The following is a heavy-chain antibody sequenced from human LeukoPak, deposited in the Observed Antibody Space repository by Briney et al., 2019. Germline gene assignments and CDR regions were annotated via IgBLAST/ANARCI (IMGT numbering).Heavy chain of an antibody. CDR2: ISSSSSYI. CDR3: ARETRGTVGSY. D-gene: IGHD1-26*01. V-gene: IGHV3-21*01. Sequence: GGSLRLSCAASGFTFSSYSMNWVRQAPGKGLEWVSSISSSSSYIYYADSVKGRFTISRDNAKNSLYLQMNSLRAEDTAVYYCARETRGTVGSYWGQGTLVTVSS. J-gene: IGHJ4*02. CDR1: GFTFSSYS.